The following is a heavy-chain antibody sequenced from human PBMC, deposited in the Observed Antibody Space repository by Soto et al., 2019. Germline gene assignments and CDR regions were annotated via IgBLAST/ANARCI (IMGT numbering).Heavy chain of an antibody. CDR3: AGEPEYYYGMDV. CDR2: ISRGSDYI. Sequence: EVLLVESGGGLVKPGGSLRLSCAASGFTFSTYAMNWVRRAPGKGLEWASSISRGSDYIYYADSVRARFTISRDNAKNSLYLQMNNLRVEDTAIYYCAGEPEYYYGMDVWGQGTTVTVSS. V-gene: IGHV3-21*02. J-gene: IGHJ6*02. CDR1: GFTFSTYA. D-gene: IGHD3-10*01.